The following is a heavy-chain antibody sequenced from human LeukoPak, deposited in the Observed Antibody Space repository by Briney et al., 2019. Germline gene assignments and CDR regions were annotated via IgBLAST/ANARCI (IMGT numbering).Heavy chain of an antibody. Sequence: ASVKVSCKASGYTFTGYYMHWVRQAPGQGLEWMGWINPNSGGTNYAQKFQGRVTMTRDTSISTAYMELSRLRSDDTAVYYCASHTVCSIAARRSVCYYMDVWGKGTTVTVSS. CDR1: GYTFTGYY. CDR2: INPNSGGT. CDR3: ASHTVCSIAARRSVCYYMDV. V-gene: IGHV1-2*02. D-gene: IGHD6-6*01. J-gene: IGHJ6*03.